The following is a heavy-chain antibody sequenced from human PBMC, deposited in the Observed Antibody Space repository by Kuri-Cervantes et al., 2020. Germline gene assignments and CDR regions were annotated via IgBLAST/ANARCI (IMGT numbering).Heavy chain of an antibody. J-gene: IGHJ4*02. CDR1: GYTFTSYG. V-gene: IGHV1-18*01. D-gene: IGHD6-6*01. Sequence: ASVKVSCKASGYTFTSYGISWVRQAPGQGLEWMGWISAYNGNTNYAQKFQGRVTMTRNTSISTAYMELSSLRSEDTAVYYCARDGSIPSSWGQGTLVTVSS. CDR3: ARDGSIPSS. CDR2: ISAYNGNT.